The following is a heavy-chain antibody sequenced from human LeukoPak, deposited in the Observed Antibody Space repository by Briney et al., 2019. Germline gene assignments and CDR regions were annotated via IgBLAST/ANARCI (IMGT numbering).Heavy chain of an antibody. CDR2: ISACNGNT. D-gene: IGHD3-22*01. V-gene: IGHV1-18*01. CDR1: GYTFTSYG. J-gene: IGHJ4*02. Sequence: PVASVKVSCKASGYTFTSYGISWVRQAPGQGLEWMGWISACNGNTNYAQKLQGRVTMTTDTSTSTAHMELRSLRSDDTAVYYCARDYYYDSSGYLYWGQGTLVTVSS. CDR3: ARDYYYDSSGYLY.